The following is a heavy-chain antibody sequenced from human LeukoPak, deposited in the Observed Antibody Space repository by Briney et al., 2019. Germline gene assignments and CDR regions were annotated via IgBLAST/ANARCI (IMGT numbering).Heavy chain of an antibody. CDR1: GFTFSSYW. Sequence: GGSLRLSCAASGFTFSSYWMSWVRQAPGEGLEWVANIKQDGSEKYYVDSVKGRFTISRDNAKNSLYLQMNSLRAEDTGVYYCARDPLSSSIRRAFDVWGQGTMLTVSS. J-gene: IGHJ3*01. CDR3: ARDPLSSSIRRAFDV. D-gene: IGHD6-13*01. V-gene: IGHV3-7*01. CDR2: IKQDGSEK.